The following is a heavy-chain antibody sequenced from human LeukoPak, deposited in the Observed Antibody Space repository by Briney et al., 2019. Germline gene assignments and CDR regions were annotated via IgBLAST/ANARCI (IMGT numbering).Heavy chain of an antibody. CDR3: ARDRIGGYASGNYFVV. CDR1: GGSISGYY. CDR2: IYSSGST. V-gene: IGHV4-4*07. J-gene: IGHJ6*04. Sequence: PSETLSLTYTVSGGSISGYYWSWIRQPAGKGLEWIGRIYSSGSTNYHPSLKSRVTMSVDTSKNQFSLKLSSVTAADTAMYFCARDRIGGYASGNYFVVWGKGTTVTVSS. D-gene: IGHD3-10*01.